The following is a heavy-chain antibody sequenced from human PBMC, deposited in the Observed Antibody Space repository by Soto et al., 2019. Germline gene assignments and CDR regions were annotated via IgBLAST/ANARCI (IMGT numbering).Heavy chain of an antibody. Sequence: PSETLSLTCAVSGGSISSSSYYWGWIRQPPGKGLEWIGEINHSGSTNYNPSLKSRVTISVDTSKNQFSLKLSSVTAADTAAYYCARGPWLAAAGIYYYYYMDVWGKGTTITVSS. CDR3: ARGPWLAAAGIYYYYYMDV. J-gene: IGHJ6*03. V-gene: IGHV4-39*07. CDR2: INHSGST. D-gene: IGHD6-13*01. CDR1: GGSISSSSYY.